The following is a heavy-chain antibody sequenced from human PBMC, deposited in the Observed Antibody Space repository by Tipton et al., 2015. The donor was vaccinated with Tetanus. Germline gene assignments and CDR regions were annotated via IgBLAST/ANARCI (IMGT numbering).Heavy chain of an antibody. J-gene: IGHJ4*02. V-gene: IGHV3-7*01. CDR2: INPDGSHK. Sequence: SLRLSCAASGITISRSWMIWVRQAPGKGLEFVAKINPDGSHKDYVDSVTGRFSISRDNAKNSLFLQMNSLRAEDTAVYFCAKDRAGGSYYVFDDWGQGTLVTVSS. CDR1: GITISRSW. CDR3: AKDRAGGSYYVFDD. D-gene: IGHD1-26*01.